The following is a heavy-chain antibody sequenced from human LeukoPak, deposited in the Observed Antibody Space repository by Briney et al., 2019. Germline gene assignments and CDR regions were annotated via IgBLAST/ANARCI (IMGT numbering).Heavy chain of an antibody. J-gene: IGHJ3*02. CDR2: IKSNTYGGTT. CDR3: TTARDAFDI. V-gene: IGHV3-15*07. CDR1: GLTFSNAW. Sequence: GGSLRLSCAASGLTFSNAWMNWVRQAPGKGLEWVGRIKSNTYGGTTDYAAPVKGRFSISRDDSKNTLYLQMNSLKTEDTALYYCTTARDAFDIRGQGTMVTVSS.